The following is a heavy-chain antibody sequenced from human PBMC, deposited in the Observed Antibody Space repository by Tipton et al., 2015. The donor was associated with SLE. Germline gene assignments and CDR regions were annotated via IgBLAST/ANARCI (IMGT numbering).Heavy chain of an antibody. V-gene: IGHV3-11*04. J-gene: IGHJ6*03. CDR3: ARDETVVRGALMGYYYYMDV. CDR2: ISSSGSSI. CDR1: RFTFSDYY. D-gene: IGHD3-10*01. Sequence: SLRLSCAASRFTFSDYYMNWIRQAPGKGLEWVSYISSSGSSIYYADSVKGRFTISRDNAKNSLYLQMNSLRVEDTAVYYCARDETVVRGALMGYYYYMDVWGKGTTVTVSS.